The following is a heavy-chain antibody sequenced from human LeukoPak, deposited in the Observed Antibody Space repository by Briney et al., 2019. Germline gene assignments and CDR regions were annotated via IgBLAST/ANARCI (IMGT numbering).Heavy chain of an antibody. V-gene: IGHV4-34*01. CDR3: ARDKGWGSGLDY. J-gene: IGHJ4*02. D-gene: IGHD3-10*01. CDR1: GGSFSGYY. CDR2: INHSGST. Sequence: SETLSLTCAVYGGSFSGYYWSWIRQPPGKGLEWIGEINHSGSTNYNPSLKSRVTMSLDTSKNQFSLKLSSVTAADTAVYYCARDKGWGSGLDYWGQGTLVTVSS.